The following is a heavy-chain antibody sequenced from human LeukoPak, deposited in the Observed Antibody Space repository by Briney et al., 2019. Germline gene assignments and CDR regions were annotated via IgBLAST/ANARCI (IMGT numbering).Heavy chain of an antibody. D-gene: IGHD3-10*01. CDR2: IRYDGGNK. CDR3: ARGGGYGSGSHYYFDY. J-gene: IGHJ4*02. V-gene: IGHV3-30*02. CDR1: GFTFSSYG. Sequence: GGSLRLSCAASGFTFSSYGMHWVRQAPGKGLEWVAFIRYDGGNKYYADSVKGRFTISRDNAKNSLYLQMNSLRAEDTAVYCCARGGGYGSGSHYYFDYWGQGTLVTVSS.